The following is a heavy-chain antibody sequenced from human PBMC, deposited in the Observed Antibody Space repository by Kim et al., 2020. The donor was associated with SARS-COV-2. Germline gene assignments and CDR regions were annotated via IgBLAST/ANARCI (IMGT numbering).Heavy chain of an antibody. Sequence: SNKYYADSVKGRFTISRDNSKNTLYLQMNSLRAEDTAVYYCASSSWDFDYWGQGTLVTVSS. V-gene: IGHV3-33*01. J-gene: IGHJ4*02. D-gene: IGHD6-13*01. CDR2: SNK. CDR3: ASSSWDFDY.